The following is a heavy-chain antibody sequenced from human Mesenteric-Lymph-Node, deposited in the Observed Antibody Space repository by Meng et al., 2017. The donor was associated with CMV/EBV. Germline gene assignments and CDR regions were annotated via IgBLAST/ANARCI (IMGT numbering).Heavy chain of an antibody. Sequence: SYWLHWVRQSPGKWLVWVSRINSDGSITSYADSVKGRFTISRDNAKNTLYLQMNSLRAEDTALYYCARATYYYDSSGYKITYYFDYWGQGTLVTVSS. CDR2: INSDGSIT. CDR3: ARATYYYDSSGYKITYYFDY. J-gene: IGHJ4*02. D-gene: IGHD3-22*01. V-gene: IGHV3-74*01. CDR1: SYW.